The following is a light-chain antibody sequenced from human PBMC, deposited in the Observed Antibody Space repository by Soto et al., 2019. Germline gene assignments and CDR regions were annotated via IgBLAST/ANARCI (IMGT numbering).Light chain of an antibody. CDR2: EVS. J-gene: IGLJ3*02. CDR1: SSDVGNYKY. Sequence: ALTQSPSASGSPGQSVTISCTGTSSDVGNYKYVSWYQQHPGKAPKLMIYEVSKRPSGVPDRFSGSKSGNTASLTVSGLQVEDEADYYCSSYAGSNLWVFGGGTKVTVL. V-gene: IGLV2-8*01. CDR3: SSYAGSNLWV.